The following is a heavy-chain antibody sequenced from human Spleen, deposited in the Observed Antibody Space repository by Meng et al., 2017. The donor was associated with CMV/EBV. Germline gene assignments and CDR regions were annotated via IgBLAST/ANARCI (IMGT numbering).Heavy chain of an antibody. V-gene: IGHV3-21*01. CDR3: AGASQPGIADCYFDY. CDR2: ISTTSTYI. Sequence: GESLKISCAASGFTFNAFSMNWVRQAPGKGLEWVSSISTTSTYIYYADSVKGRFTISGDNAKNSLYLQMNSLGAEDTAVYYCAGASQPGIADCYFDYWGPGTLVTVSS. CDR1: GFTFNAFS. J-gene: IGHJ4*02. D-gene: IGHD6-13*01.